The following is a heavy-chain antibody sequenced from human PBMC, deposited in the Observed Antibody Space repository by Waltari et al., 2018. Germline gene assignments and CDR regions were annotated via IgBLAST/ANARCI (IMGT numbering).Heavy chain of an antibody. CDR3: ARLPSGDY. CDR2: IYSGGST. V-gene: IGHV3-53*01. Sequence: EVQLVESGGGLIQPGGSLRLSSAPSGFTVSSTYMSWVRQAPGKGLEWVSGIYSGGSTYYAGSVEGRFTISRDNSKNTLHRQMNSLRVEDTAVYYCARLPSGDYWGQGTLVTVSS. CDR1: GFTVSSTY. J-gene: IGHJ4*02.